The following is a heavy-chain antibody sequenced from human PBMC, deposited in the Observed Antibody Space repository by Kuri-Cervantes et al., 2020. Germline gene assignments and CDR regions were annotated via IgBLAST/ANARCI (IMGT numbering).Heavy chain of an antibody. J-gene: IGHJ6*02. Sequence: ESLKISCAASGFTFSDYYMSWIRQAPGKGQEWIGIIYYSGSTYYNPSPKRRVTISVDTSKNQFSLKLSSVTAADTAVYYCARDQGSSTLWDYYGMDVWGQGTTVTVSS. V-gene: IGHV4-59*01. CDR1: GFTFSDYY. CDR2: IYYSGST. CDR3: ARDQGSSTLWDYYGMDV. D-gene: IGHD6-6*01.